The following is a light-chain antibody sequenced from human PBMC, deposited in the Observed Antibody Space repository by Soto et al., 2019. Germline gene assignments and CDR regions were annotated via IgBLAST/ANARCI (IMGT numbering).Light chain of an antibody. Sequence: DIQITQSPSTLSASVGDRVTITCRASQSISSWLAWYQQKTGKAPKLLIYDASSLESGVPSRFSGSGSGTEFTLTISSLQPDDFATYYCQQYNSYWTFGQGTKVDIK. V-gene: IGKV1-5*01. CDR3: QQYNSYWT. J-gene: IGKJ1*01. CDR2: DAS. CDR1: QSISSW.